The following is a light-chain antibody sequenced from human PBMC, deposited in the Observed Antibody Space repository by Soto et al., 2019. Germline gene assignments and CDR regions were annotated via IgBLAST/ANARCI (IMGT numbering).Light chain of an antibody. V-gene: IGKV3-15*01. J-gene: IGKJ4*01. Sequence: EIVMTQSPATLSVSPGERATLSCRASQTVNNNLAWYQQKPGQAPRLLIYGASARATGIPARFSGSGSGTEFTLTISSLQSEDFAVYYCQQYNNWPLTFRGGTKVEI. CDR2: GAS. CDR3: QQYNNWPLT. CDR1: QTVNNN.